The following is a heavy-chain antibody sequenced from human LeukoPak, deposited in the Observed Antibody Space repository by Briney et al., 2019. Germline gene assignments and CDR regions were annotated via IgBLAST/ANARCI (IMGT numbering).Heavy chain of an antibody. CDR1: GFAVRSNY. D-gene: IGHD3-10*01. J-gene: IGHJ3*02. CDR2: IYSGGKV. Sequence: GGSLRLSCAVSGFAVRSNYISWVRQAPGKGLEWVSVIYSGGKVYYADSVKGRFTISRDNAKNSLYLQMNSLRAEDTAVYYCARVGAVSNAFDIWGQGTMVTVSS. V-gene: IGHV3-53*01. CDR3: ARVGAVSNAFDI.